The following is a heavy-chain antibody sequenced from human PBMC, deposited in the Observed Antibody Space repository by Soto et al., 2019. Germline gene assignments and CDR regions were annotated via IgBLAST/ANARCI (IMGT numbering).Heavy chain of an antibody. Sequence: SETLSLTCTVSGGSISSYYWSWIRQPPGKGLEWIGYIYYSGSTNYNPSLKSRVPISVDTSKNQFSLKLSSVTAADTAVNYCARGLYCSGGSCHNWFDPWGQGTLVTVSS. D-gene: IGHD2-15*01. CDR3: ARGLYCSGGSCHNWFDP. CDR1: GGSISSYY. CDR2: IYYSGST. J-gene: IGHJ5*02. V-gene: IGHV4-59*01.